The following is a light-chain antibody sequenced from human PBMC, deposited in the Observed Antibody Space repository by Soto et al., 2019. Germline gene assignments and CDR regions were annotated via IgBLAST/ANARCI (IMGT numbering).Light chain of an antibody. CDR3: QQSYSTPWT. Sequence: DIQLAQSPSSLSASVGDRVTITCRASQSISSSLYWYQQTPGKAPNLLIYAASSLQSGVPSRLSGSASGPDFTLTSSSLQPEDFETYSCQQSYSTPWTFGQGTKVDFK. J-gene: IGKJ1*01. CDR1: QSISSS. CDR2: AAS. V-gene: IGKV1-39*01.